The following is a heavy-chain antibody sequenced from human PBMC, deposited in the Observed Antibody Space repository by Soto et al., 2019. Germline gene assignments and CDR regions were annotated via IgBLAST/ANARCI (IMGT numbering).Heavy chain of an antibody. D-gene: IGHD5-18*01. J-gene: IGHJ4*02. CDR1: GYTFTNYG. CDR2: TNAYNGNT. CDR3: ARDQAMAQFDY. V-gene: IGHV1-18*01. Sequence: QVQLVQSGAEGKKPGAPVKVSCKASGYTFTNYGISWVRQAPGQGLEWMGWTNAYNGNTKYAQKLQGRVTMTTEASASTAYMELRRLTSDGTAVYYCARDQAMAQFDYWGKGTLVSVSS.